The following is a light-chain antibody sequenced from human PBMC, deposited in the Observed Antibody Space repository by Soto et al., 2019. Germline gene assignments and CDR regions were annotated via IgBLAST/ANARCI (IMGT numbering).Light chain of an antibody. CDR3: QNYNSAPLT. CDR2: AAS. Sequence: DIQVTQSPSSLSASLGDRVTITCRANQAIGVYLAWFQQQPGKVPKLLIYAASALQSGVSSRFSGSGSGTEFTHTISSLQPKDIATYYCQNYNSAPLTFGGGTKVEI. CDR1: QAIGVY. J-gene: IGKJ4*01. V-gene: IGKV1-27*01.